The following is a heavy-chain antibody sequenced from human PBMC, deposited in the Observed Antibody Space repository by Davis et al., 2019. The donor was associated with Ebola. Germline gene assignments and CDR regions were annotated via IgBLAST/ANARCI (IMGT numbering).Heavy chain of an antibody. CDR1: GFTFSNYG. CDR2: VIGSGSDT. V-gene: IGHV3-23*01. CDR3: AREGSSYSGSYQYYYYGMDV. Sequence: GESLKISCSASGFTFSNYGMSWVRQAPGKGLEWVSGVIGSGSDTYYADSVKGRFTISRDNSKNTLYLQMNSLRAEDTAVYYCAREGSSYSGSYQYYYYGMDVWGQGTMVTVSS. J-gene: IGHJ6*02. D-gene: IGHD1-26*01.